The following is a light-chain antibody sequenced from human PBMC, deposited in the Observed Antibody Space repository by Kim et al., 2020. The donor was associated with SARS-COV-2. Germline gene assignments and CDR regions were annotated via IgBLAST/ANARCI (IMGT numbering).Light chain of an antibody. CDR1: SSDVGYYNS. CDR3: SSHTTSSTYV. Sequence: GQSIPISCTGPSSDVGYYNSVSWYQHHPDKAPKLIMYDVSERASGVSNRFSGSQSGNTASLTISGLRAEDEADYYCSSHTTSSTYVFGSGTQLTVL. J-gene: IGLJ1*01. CDR2: DVS. V-gene: IGLV2-14*03.